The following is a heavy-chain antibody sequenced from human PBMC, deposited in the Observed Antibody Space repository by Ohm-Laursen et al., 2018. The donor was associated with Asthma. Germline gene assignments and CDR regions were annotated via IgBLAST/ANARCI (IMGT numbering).Heavy chain of an antibody. CDR3: ARDWRLRGSFDY. V-gene: IGHV4-31*03. Sequence: TLSLTCTVSGGSISSGHYYWTWIRQHPGKGLEWIGNIHYSGSTIYNPSLESRLTISVDTSKNQFSLNLSSVTAADTALYYCARDWRLRGSFDYWGQGTLVTVSS. D-gene: IGHD3-10*01. CDR2: IHYSGST. J-gene: IGHJ4*02. CDR1: GGSISSGHYY.